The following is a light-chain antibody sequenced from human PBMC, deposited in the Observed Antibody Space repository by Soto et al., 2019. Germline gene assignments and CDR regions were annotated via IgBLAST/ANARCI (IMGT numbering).Light chain of an antibody. CDR1: QSVSSY. J-gene: IGKJ2*01. V-gene: IGKV3-11*01. Sequence: EIVLTQSPATLSLSPGERATLSCRASQSVSSYLAWYQQKPGPAPRLLIYDASNRATGIPARFSGSGSGTDFTLTISSLEPEDFAVYYCQQRSNWREYTFGQGTKLEIK. CDR3: QQRSNWREYT. CDR2: DAS.